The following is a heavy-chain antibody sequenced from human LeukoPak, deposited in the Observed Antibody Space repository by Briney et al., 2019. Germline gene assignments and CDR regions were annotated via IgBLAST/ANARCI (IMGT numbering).Heavy chain of an antibody. Sequence: GGSLRLSCAASGFTFSSYAMSWVRQAPGKGLEWVSVISGSGGSTYYADSVKGRFTISRDNSKNTLYLQMNSLRAEDTAVYYCAKVSSPDYYDSSGYPLDYWGQGTLVTVSS. CDR2: ISGSGGST. J-gene: IGHJ4*02. CDR1: GFTFSSYA. D-gene: IGHD3-22*01. CDR3: AKVSSPDYYDSSGYPLDY. V-gene: IGHV3-23*01.